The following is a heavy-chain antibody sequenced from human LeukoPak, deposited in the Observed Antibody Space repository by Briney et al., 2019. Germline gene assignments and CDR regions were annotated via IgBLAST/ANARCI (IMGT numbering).Heavy chain of an antibody. D-gene: IGHD3-3*01. CDR2: IDHSEST. CDR1: GGSFSGHY. Sequence: SETLSLTCAVYGGSFSGHYWSWVRQPPGKGLEWIGEIDHSESTNYNPSLKSRVTISVDTSKNQFSLKLSSVTAADTAVYYCASAGRSGCFDYWGQGTLVTVSS. CDR3: ASAGRSGCFDY. J-gene: IGHJ4*02. V-gene: IGHV4-34*01.